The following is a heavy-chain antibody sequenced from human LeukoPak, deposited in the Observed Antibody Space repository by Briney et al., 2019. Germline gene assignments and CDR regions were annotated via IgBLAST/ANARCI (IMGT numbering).Heavy chain of an antibody. CDR3: ARPEYYYDSSGYSDYGMDV. V-gene: IGHV5-51*01. Sequence: GESLKISCKGSGYSFTSYWIGWVRQMPGKGLEWMGIIYPGDSDTRYSPSFQGQVTTSADKSISTAYLQWSSLKASDTAMYYCARPEYYYDSSGYSDYGMDVWGQGTTVTVSS. J-gene: IGHJ6*02. CDR2: IYPGDSDT. D-gene: IGHD3-22*01. CDR1: GYSFTSYW.